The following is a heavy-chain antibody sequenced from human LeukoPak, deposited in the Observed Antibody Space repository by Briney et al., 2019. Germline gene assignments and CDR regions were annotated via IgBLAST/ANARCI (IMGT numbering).Heavy chain of an antibody. CDR2: INHSGST. D-gene: IGHD1-14*01. V-gene: IGHV4-34*01. CDR1: GGSFSGYY. J-gene: IGHJ4*02. CDR3: VRSSSTTGLL. Sequence: PSETLSLTCAVYGGSFSGYYWSWIRQPPGKGLEWIGEINHSGSTNYNPSLKSRVTISVDTSKNQFSLKLSSVTAADTAVYYCVRSSSTTGLLWGQGTLVTVSS.